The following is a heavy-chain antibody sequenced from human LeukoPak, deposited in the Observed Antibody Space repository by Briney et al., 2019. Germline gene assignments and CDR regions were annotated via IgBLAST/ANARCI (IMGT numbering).Heavy chain of an antibody. CDR2: IYYSGST. CDR3: ARANYGSGSYRRFTDYYYGMDV. J-gene: IGHJ6*02. V-gene: IGHV4-31*03. Sequence: SETLSLTCTVSGGSISSGGYYWSWVRQHPGKGLEWIGYIYYSGSTYYNPSLKSRVTISVDTSKNQFSLKLSSVTAADTAVYYCARANYGSGSYRRFTDYYYGMDVRGQGTTVTVSS. CDR1: GGSISSGGYY. D-gene: IGHD3-10*01.